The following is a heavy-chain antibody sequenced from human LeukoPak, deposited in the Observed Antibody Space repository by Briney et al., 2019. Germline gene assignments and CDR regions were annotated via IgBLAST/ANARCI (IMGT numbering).Heavy chain of an antibody. CDR1: GGSISTYY. D-gene: IGHD3-22*01. Sequence: SETLSLTCSVSGGSISTYYWSWIRQPAGKGLEWIGRIYTTGGTNYNPSLKSRVTMSVDTSKNQFSLKLTSVTAADTAVYYCARGHTYYDSYGMDVWGQGTTVTVSS. V-gene: IGHV4-4*07. CDR2: IYTTGGT. CDR3: ARGHTYYDSYGMDV. J-gene: IGHJ6*02.